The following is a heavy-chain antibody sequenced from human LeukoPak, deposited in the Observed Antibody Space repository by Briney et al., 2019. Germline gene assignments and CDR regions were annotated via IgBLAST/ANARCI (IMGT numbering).Heavy chain of an antibody. V-gene: IGHV1-18*01. J-gene: IGHJ4*02. CDR1: GFTFSSYG. D-gene: IGHD1-26*01. CDR3: ARGGATTSFDS. CDR2: ISAYNGNT. Sequence: ASVKVSCKASGFTFSSYGFSWVRQAPGQGLEWVGWISAYNGNTNYAQKLQGRVTMTTDTSTSTAYMDLRSLRSDDTAVYYCARGGATTSFDSWGQGTLITVSS.